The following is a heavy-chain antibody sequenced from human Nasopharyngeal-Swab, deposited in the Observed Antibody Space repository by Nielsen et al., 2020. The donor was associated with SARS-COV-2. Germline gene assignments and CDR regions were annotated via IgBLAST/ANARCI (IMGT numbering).Heavy chain of an antibody. CDR2: ISGSGGST. V-gene: IGHV3-23*01. J-gene: IGHJ4*02. CDR3: AKVSRAGGSGSYYY. CDR1: GFTFSSHA. D-gene: IGHD3-10*01. Sequence: GGSLRLSCAASGFTFSSHAMSWVRQAPGKGLEWVSAISGSGGSTYYADSVKGRFTISRDNSKNTLYLQVNSLRAEDTAVYYCAKVSRAGGSGSYYYWGQGTLVTVSS.